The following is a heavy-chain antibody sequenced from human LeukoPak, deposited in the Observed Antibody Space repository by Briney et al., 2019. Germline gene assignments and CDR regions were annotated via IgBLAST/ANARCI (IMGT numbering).Heavy chain of an antibody. Sequence: GGSLRLSCAASGFTFSSYAMHWVRQAPGKGLEWVAVISYDGSNKYYADSVKGRFTISRDNSKNTLYLQVNSLRAEDTAVYYCASGSQRNYYYYGMDVWGQGTTVTVSS. CDR3: ASGSQRNYYYYGMDV. CDR2: ISYDGSNK. D-gene: IGHD1-26*01. CDR1: GFTFSSYA. J-gene: IGHJ6*02. V-gene: IGHV3-30-3*01.